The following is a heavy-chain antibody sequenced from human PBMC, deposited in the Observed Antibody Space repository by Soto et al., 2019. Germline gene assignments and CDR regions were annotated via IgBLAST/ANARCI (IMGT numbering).Heavy chain of an antibody. J-gene: IGHJ4*02. Sequence: QVQLAQSGAEVRKPGSSVKVSCRASGGSFSDFAFSWVRQAPGQGLEWRGGIIPMFAATKYAQSFQGRVSIRAHASSRTVYLALGSLTSDDSSVYYCARGGIVAVPAALSSYNVFTNYRLDSLGQGTLVSVS. CDR1: GGSFSDFA. CDR3: ARGGIVAVPAALSSYNVFTNYRLDS. D-gene: IGHD2-15*01. V-gene: IGHV1-69*01. CDR2: IIPMFAAT.